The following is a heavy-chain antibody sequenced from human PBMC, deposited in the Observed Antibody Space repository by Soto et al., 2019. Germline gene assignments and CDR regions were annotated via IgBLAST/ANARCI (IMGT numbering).Heavy chain of an antibody. J-gene: IGHJ6*02. CDR3: AGGAGDYYYGMDV. CDR2: ITPFNGNT. Sequence: SVKVCCKASGYTFTYRYLHWVRQAPGQALEWMGWITPFNGNTNYAQKFQDRVTITRDRSMSTAYMELSSLRSEDTAMYYCAGGAGDYYYGMDVWGQGTTVTVSS. CDR1: GYTFTYRY. V-gene: IGHV1-45*02. D-gene: IGHD6-19*01.